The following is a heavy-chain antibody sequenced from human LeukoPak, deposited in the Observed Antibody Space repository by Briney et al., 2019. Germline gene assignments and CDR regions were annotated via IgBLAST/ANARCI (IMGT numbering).Heavy chain of an antibody. D-gene: IGHD6-19*01. CDR2: ITTSTGNP. CDR3: ARDPYAPPSSDLQRFDS. J-gene: IGHJ5*01. V-gene: IGHV7-4-1*02. CDR1: GYTFTSYA. Sequence: GASVKVSCKASGYTFTSYAMNWVRQAPGQGLEWMGWITTSTGNPTYAQGFTGRFVFSSDTSVSTAYLQISSLRAEDTAVYYCARDPYAPPSSDLQRFDSWGQGTLVTVSS.